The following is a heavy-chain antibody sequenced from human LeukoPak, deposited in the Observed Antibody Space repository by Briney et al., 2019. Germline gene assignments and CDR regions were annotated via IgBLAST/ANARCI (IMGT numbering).Heavy chain of an antibody. J-gene: IGHJ4*02. V-gene: IGHV4-59*08. CDR2: IYYTGST. D-gene: IGHD5-24*01. CDR3: ARHGRMATISTYFDY. CDR1: GVSISSYY. Sequence: SETLSLTCTVSGVSISSYYWSWIRQPPGKGLEWIGYIYYTGSTSHNPSLKSRVTISVDMSKNQFSLKLSSVTAADTAVYYCARHGRMATISTYFDYWGQGTLVTVSS.